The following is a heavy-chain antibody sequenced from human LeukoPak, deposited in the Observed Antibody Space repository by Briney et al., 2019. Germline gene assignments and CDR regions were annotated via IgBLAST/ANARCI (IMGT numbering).Heavy chain of an antibody. D-gene: IGHD3-22*01. V-gene: IGHV4-31*03. CDR3: ARVLGDYYDSNNAFDI. J-gene: IGHJ3*02. Sequence: SETLSLTCTVSGGSISSGGYYWSWIRQHPGKGLEWIGYIYYSGSTYYNPSLKSRVTISVDTSKNQFSLKLSSVTAADTAVYYCARVLGDYYDSNNAFDIWGQGIMVTVSS. CDR1: GGSISSGGYY. CDR2: IYYSGST.